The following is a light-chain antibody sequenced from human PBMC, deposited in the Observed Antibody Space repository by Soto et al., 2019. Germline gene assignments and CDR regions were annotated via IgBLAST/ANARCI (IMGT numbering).Light chain of an antibody. CDR1: QSLVHTDGNTY. CDR2: KVS. J-gene: IGKJ1*01. Sequence: DIVMTQTPLSSPVTLGQPVSISCRSSQSLVHTDGNTYLSWFQQRPGQPPQLLIYKVSNRFSGVPDRFSGSGAATAFTLKISRVEAEDVGIYYCMQTTEFSRTFGQGTKVEIK. V-gene: IGKV2-24*01. CDR3: MQTTEFSRT.